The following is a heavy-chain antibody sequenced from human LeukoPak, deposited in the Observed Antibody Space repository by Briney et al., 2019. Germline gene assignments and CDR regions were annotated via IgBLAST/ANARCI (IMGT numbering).Heavy chain of an antibody. CDR1: GFTFSSYW. CDR2: INSDGSST. D-gene: IGHD2-2*01. Sequence: GGSLRLSCAASGFTFSSYWMNWVRQAPGKGLVWVSRINSDGSSTSYADSVKGRFTISRDSAKNTLFLQMDSLRADDTAVYYCARAKGCSSTSCYSYYFDYWGQGTLVTVSS. CDR3: ARAKGCSSTSCYSYYFDY. J-gene: IGHJ4*02. V-gene: IGHV3-74*01.